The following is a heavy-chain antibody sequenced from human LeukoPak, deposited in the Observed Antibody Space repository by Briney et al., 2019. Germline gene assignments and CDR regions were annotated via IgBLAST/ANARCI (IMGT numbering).Heavy chain of an antibody. CDR1: GFTFSSYC. CDR2: MSYDGSNK. D-gene: IGHD6-13*01. Sequence: GGSLRLSWAASGFTFSSYCMHWVRQAPGKWLEWVAVMSYDGSNKYYGDSVKGRFTISRDNSKNTLYLQMNRLRAEDTVVYYCAKDSKSVLAVAGSFDYWGQGTLVTVSS. V-gene: IGHV3-30*18. J-gene: IGHJ4*02. CDR3: AKDSKSVLAVAGSFDY.